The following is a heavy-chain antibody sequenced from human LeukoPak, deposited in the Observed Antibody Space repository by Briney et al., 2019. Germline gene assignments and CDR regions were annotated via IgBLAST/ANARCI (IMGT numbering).Heavy chain of an antibody. D-gene: IGHD1-26*01. CDR1: GFTFSNAW. CDR2: IKSKTDGGTT. J-gene: IGHJ4*02. V-gene: IGHV3-15*01. CDR3: STDGVGSTPYYFHY. Sequence: GGSLRLSCAASGFTFSNAWMNWVRQAPGKGLEWVGRIKSKTDGGTTDYAAPVKGRFTISRDDSKNTLYLQVNSLKTEDTAVYYCSTDGVGSTPYYFHYWGQGTLVTVSS.